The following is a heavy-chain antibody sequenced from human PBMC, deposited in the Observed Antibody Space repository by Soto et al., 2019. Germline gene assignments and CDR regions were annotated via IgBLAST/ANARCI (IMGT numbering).Heavy chain of an antibody. CDR3: ARVGPPADP. J-gene: IGHJ5*02. CDR1: GGSISSSSYY. V-gene: IGHV4-39*01. Sequence: SETLSLTCTVSGGSISSSSYYWGWIRQPPGKGLEWIGSIYYSGSTYYNPSLKSRVTISVDTSKNQFSLKLSSVTAADTAVYYCARVGPPADPWGQGTLVTVSS. CDR2: IYYSGST.